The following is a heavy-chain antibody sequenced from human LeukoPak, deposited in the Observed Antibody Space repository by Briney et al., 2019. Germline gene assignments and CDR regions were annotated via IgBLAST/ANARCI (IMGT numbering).Heavy chain of an antibody. CDR3: AYGDYLDAFDI. Sequence: SETLSLTCTVSGGSISSSSYYWGWIRQPPGKGLEWIGYIYYSGSTNYNPSLKSRVTISVDTSKNQFSLKLSSVTAADTAVYYCAYGDYLDAFDIWGQGTMVTVSS. V-gene: IGHV4-61*05. CDR1: GGSISSSSYY. J-gene: IGHJ3*02. CDR2: IYYSGST. D-gene: IGHD4-17*01.